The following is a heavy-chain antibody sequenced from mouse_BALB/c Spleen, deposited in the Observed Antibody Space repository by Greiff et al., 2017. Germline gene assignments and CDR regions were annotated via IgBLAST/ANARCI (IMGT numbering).Heavy chain of an antibody. V-gene: IGHV3-8*02. CDR1: GDSITSGY. D-gene: IGHD2-2*01. CDR2: ISYSGST. Sequence: EVKLVESGPSLVKPSQTLSLTCSVTGDSITSGYWNWIRKFPGNKLEYMGYISYSGSTYYNPSLKSRISITRDTSKNQYYLQLNSVTTEDTATYYCARYYGYPLPFAYWGQGTLVTVSA. J-gene: IGHJ3*01. CDR3: ARYYGYPLPFAY.